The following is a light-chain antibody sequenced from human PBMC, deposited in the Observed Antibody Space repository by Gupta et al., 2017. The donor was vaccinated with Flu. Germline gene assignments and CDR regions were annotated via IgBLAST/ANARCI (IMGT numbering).Light chain of an antibody. CDR3: HLYNNWPWT. CDR2: GAS. V-gene: IGKV3-15*01. J-gene: IGKJ1*01. Sequence: EIVMTQSPATLSVSPGERPTLSCRASQSVSSNLAWYQQKPGQAPRLLIYGASTRATGIPARFSGSGSGTEFTLTISSLQSEDFAVYYCHLYNNWPWTFGQGTKVEIK. CDR1: QSVSSN.